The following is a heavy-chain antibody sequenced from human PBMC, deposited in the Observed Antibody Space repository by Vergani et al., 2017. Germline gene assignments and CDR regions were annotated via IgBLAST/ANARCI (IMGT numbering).Heavy chain of an antibody. CDR2: IYYSGST. V-gene: IGHV4-31*03. Sequence: QVQLQESGPGLVKPSQTLSLTCTVSGGSISSGGYYWSWIRQHPGKGLEWIGYIYYSGSTYYNPSLKSRVTISVDTSKNQFSLKLSSVTAADTAVYYRARGSMGSMIVHSHYYDGMDVWGQGTTVTVSS. CDR1: GGSISSGGYY. D-gene: IGHD3-22*01. J-gene: IGHJ6*02. CDR3: ARGSMGSMIVHSHYYDGMDV.